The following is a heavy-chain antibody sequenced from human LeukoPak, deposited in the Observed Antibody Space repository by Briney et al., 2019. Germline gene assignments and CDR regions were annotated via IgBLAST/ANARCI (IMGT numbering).Heavy chain of an antibody. CDR2: INPNSGGT. CDR3: AREGNYDSSGYSSS. D-gene: IGHD3-22*01. Sequence: ASVKVSCKASGYTFTGYYMHWVRQAPGQGLEWMGRINPNSGGTNYAQKFQGRVTMTRDTSISTAYMELSRLRPDDTAVYYCAREGNYDSSGYSSSWGQGTLVTVSS. V-gene: IGHV1-2*06. J-gene: IGHJ5*02. CDR1: GYTFTGYY.